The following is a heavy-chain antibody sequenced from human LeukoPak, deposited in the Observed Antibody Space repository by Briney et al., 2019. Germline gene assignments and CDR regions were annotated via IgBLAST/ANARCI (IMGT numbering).Heavy chain of an antibody. Sequence: PGGSLRLSCAASGFTLSSYAMSWVRQAPGKWLEWVSTISGSGYNTHYPDSVRGRFTISRDNSKNTLYLHMNGLRAEDTAVYYCAKATSVTGGWFDPWGQGTLVTVSS. CDR2: ISGSGYNT. CDR3: AKATSVTGGWFDP. D-gene: IGHD4-17*01. J-gene: IGHJ5*02. CDR1: GFTLSSYA. V-gene: IGHV3-23*01.